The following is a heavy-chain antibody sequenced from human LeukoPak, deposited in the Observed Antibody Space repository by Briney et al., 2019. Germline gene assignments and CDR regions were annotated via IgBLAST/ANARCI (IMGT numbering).Heavy chain of an antibody. CDR3: AKSVESAVTTNPYFDY. CDR1: GFTFSNYA. J-gene: IGHJ4*02. CDR2: ISGSGGST. D-gene: IGHD4-17*01. V-gene: IGHV3-23*01. Sequence: PGGSLRLSCAASGFTFSNYAMSWVRLAPGKGLEWVSVISGSGGSTYYADSVKGRFTISRDNSKNTLYLQMNSLRAEDTAVYYCAKSVESAVTTNPYFDYWGQGTLVTVSS.